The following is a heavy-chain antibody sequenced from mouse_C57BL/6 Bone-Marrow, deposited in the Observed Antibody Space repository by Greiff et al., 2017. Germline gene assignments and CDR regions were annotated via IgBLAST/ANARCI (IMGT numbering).Heavy chain of an antibody. CDR1: GYSFTDYN. CDR2: INPNYGTT. J-gene: IGHJ1*03. V-gene: IGHV1-39*01. CDR3: ATSLYGSSYKYFDV. D-gene: IGHD1-1*01. Sequence: VQLKESGPELVKPGASVKISCKASGYSFTDYNMNWVKQSNGKSLEWIGVINPNYGTTSYNQKFKGKATLTVDQSSSTAYMQLNSLTSEDSAVYYCATSLYGSSYKYFDVWGTGTTVTVSS.